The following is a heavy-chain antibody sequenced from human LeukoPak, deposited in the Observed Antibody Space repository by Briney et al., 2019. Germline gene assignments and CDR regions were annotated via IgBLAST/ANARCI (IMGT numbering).Heavy chain of an antibody. V-gene: IGHV4-59*08. J-gene: IGHJ5*02. Sequence: SETLSLTCTVSGGSISLYYWSWIRQPPGKGLEWIGNIYYSGSTNYNPSLKSRVTISVDTSKNQLSLKLSSVTAADTAVYYCARSKAHLSTSWYGTWFDPWGQGTLVTVSS. CDR3: ARSKAHLSTSWYGTWFDP. D-gene: IGHD2-2*01. CDR2: IYYSGST. CDR1: GGSISLYY.